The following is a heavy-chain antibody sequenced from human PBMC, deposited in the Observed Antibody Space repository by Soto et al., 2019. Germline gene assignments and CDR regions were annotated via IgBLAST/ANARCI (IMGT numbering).Heavy chain of an antibody. CDR2: IIPIFGTA. J-gene: IGHJ6*02. CDR3: ASGSYSSSSYYYYYGMDV. CDR1: GGTFSSYA. D-gene: IGHD6-13*01. Sequence: QVQLVQSGAEVKKPGSSVKVSCKASGGTFSSYAISWVRQAPGQGLEWMGGIIPIFGTANYAQKFQGRVTITAAESTSTAYMELSSLRSEDTAVYYCASGSYSSSSYYYYYGMDVWGQGTTVTVSS. V-gene: IGHV1-69*01.